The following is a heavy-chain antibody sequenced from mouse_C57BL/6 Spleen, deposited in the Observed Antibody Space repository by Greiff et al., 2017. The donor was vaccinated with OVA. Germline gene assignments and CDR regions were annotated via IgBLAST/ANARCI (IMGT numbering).Heavy chain of an antibody. J-gene: IGHJ4*01. CDR3: ARLGYGAMDY. Sequence: QVQLKESGPELVKPGASVKLSCKASGYTFTSYDINWVKQRPGQGLEWIGWIYPRDGSTEYNEKFKGKAILTVDTSSSTAYMELHSLTSEDSAVYFCARLGYGAMDYWGQGTSVTVSS. V-gene: IGHV1-85*01. D-gene: IGHD3-2*02. CDR1: GYTFTSYD. CDR2: IYPRDGST.